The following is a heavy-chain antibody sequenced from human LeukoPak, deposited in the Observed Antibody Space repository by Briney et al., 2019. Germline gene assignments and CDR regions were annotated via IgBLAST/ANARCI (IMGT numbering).Heavy chain of an antibody. J-gene: IGHJ3*02. Sequence: GESLKISCKGSGYSFTNYWIGWVRQVPGKGLEWMGIIFPGDPDTRYSPSFQGQVTISVDKSISTAYLQWSSLKASDSAMYYCARHERVRAFDIWGQGTMVTVSS. D-gene: IGHD1-1*01. CDR2: IFPGDPDT. V-gene: IGHV5-51*01. CDR3: ARHERVRAFDI. CDR1: GYSFTNYW.